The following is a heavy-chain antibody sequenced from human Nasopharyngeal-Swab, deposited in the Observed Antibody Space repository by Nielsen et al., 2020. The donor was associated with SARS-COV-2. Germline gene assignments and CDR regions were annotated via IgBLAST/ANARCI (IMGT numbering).Heavy chain of an antibody. CDR1: GFTFSNFA. J-gene: IGHJ4*02. V-gene: IGHV3-23*01. CDR2: ISGDSDST. Sequence: GGSLRLSCAASGFTFSNFAMSWVRQAPGKGLEWVSVISGDSDSTYYTDSVRGRFTISRDNSKNTLNLQMNSLRAEDTAVYYCARALVPWLDLYFDYWGQGTLVTVSS. CDR3: ARALVPWLDLYFDY. D-gene: IGHD6-19*01.